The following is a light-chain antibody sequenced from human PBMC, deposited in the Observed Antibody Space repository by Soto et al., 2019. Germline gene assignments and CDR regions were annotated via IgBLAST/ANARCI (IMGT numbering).Light chain of an antibody. CDR1: QSISSY. J-gene: IGKJ1*01. Sequence: DIQMTQSPSSLSASVGDRVTITCRASQSISSYLNWYQQKPGKAPKLLIYAASSLQSGVPSRFSGSGSGTDFTLTISSLQPEHFATYYCQQSYSTPRTFGPGPKVDIK. CDR2: AAS. CDR3: QQSYSTPRT. V-gene: IGKV1-39*01.